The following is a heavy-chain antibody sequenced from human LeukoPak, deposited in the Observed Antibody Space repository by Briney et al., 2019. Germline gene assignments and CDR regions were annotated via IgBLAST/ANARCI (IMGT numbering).Heavy chain of an antibody. V-gene: IGHV1-2*02. Sequence: ASVKVSCKASGYTFTGYYMHWVRQAPGQGLEWMGWINPNSGGTNYAQKFQGRVTMTRDTSISTAYMELSRLKSDDTAVYYCARAAGEARFLEWLPHNWFDPWGQGTLVTVSS. D-gene: IGHD3-3*01. CDR1: GYTFTGYY. CDR2: INPNSGGT. J-gene: IGHJ5*02. CDR3: ARAAGEARFLEWLPHNWFDP.